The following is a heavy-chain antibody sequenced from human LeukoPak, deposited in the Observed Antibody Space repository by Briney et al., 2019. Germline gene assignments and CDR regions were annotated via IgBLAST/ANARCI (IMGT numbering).Heavy chain of an antibody. D-gene: IGHD6-19*01. J-gene: IGHJ4*02. CDR2: INSGGSST. CDR3: ARDVQAGPGY. CDR1: GFTFSSYW. Sequence: GGSLRLSCAASGFTFSSYWMHWVRQAPGKGLVWVSRINSGGSSTSCADSVKGRFTISRDNAKNSLYLQMNSLRDEDTAVYYCARDVQAGPGYWGQGTLVTVSS. V-gene: IGHV3-74*01.